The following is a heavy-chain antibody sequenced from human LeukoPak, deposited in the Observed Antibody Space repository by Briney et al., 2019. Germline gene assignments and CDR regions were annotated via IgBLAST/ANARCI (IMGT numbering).Heavy chain of an antibody. CDR3: ARVSGFDP. J-gene: IGHJ5*02. V-gene: IGHV4-34*01. Sequence: SETLSLTCAVYGGPLSGYYWSWIRQPPGKGLGWIGEINHSGSTNYNPPLKSRVTISVDTSKNQFSLKLSSVTAADTAVYYCARVSGFDPWGQGTLVTVSS. CDR2: INHSGST. CDR1: GGPLSGYY.